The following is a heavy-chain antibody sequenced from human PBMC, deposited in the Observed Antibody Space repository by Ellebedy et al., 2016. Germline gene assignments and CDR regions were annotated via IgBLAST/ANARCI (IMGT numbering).Heavy chain of an antibody. CDR1: GFTFSSYS. V-gene: IGHV3-21*04. CDR2: ISSSSSYI. CDR3: ARGGGDYVGYYYYYMDV. J-gene: IGHJ6*03. Sequence: GESLKISCAASGFTFSSYSMNWVRQAPGKGLEWVSSISSSSSYIYYADSVKGRFTISRDNAKNSLYLQMNSLRAEDTAVYYCARGGGDYVGYYYYYMDVWGKGTTVTVSS. D-gene: IGHD4-17*01.